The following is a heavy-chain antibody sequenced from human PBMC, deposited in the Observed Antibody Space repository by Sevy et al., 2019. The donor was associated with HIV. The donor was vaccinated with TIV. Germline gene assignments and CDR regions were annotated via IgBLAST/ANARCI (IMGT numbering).Heavy chain of an antibody. CDR2: ISNDGSKK. CDR3: ARDKFGGLIAGSYFAY. J-gene: IGHJ4*02. V-gene: IGHV3-30-3*01. CDR1: GFTFSDYG. Sequence: GGSLRLSCEVSGFTFSDYGMHWVRQAPGKGLEWVAFISNDGSKKYYGDLVEGRFTVSRDNSKDSLHLQMNSLRADDMAVDYCARDKFGGLIAGSYFAYWGQGTLVTVSS. D-gene: IGHD3-16*02.